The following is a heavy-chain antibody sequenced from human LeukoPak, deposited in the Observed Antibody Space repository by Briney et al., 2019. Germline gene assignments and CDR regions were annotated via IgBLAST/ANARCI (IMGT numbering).Heavy chain of an antibody. CDR2: ISSSSSYI. Sequence: GGSLRLSCAASGFTFSSYSMNWVRQAPGKGLEWVSSISSSSSYIYYADSVKGRFTISRDNAKDTVYLQMTSLRAEDTAVYYCTRDRFYAMDAWGQGTTVTVSS. J-gene: IGHJ6*02. V-gene: IGHV3-21*01. CDR3: TRDRFYAMDA. CDR1: GFTFSSYS.